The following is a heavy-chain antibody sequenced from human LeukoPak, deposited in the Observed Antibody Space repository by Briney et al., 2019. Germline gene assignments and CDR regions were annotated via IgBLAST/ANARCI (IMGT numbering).Heavy chain of an antibody. J-gene: IGHJ4*02. D-gene: IGHD3-22*01. CDR1: GFTISSYS. CDR2: ISSSSSYI. V-gene: IGHV3-21*04. CDR3: ARNLAGGYLRSLDY. Sequence: KPGGSLRLSCAASGFTISSYSMNWVRQAPGKGLEWVSSISSSSSYINYADTVKGRFTISRDNAKNSQYLQMNSLRAEDTAVYYCARNLAGGYLRSLDYWGQGTLVTVSS.